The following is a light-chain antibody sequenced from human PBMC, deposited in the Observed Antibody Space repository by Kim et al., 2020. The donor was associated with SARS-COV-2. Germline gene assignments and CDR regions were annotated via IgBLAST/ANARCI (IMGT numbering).Light chain of an antibody. J-gene: IGKJ2*01. V-gene: IGKV1-5*03. Sequence: ASVGDRVTITCRASENIGTWVAWYQQKPGRAPSLRIYLASTVESGVPSRCSGTGSGTEFSLSITSLQPDDFATYYCQHYSRFPYTFGQGTKLEI. CDR1: ENIGTW. CDR2: LAS. CDR3: QHYSRFPYT.